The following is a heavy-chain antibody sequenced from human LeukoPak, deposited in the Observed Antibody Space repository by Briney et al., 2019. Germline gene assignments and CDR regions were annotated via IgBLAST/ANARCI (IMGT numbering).Heavy chain of an antibody. Sequence: SETLSLTCTVSGGSISSYYWSWIRQPAGKGLEWIGRIYTSGSTNYNPSLKSRVTMSVDTSKSKFSLKLSSVTAADTAVYYCARDTLGYCSGVSCSTAFDIWGQGTMVALSS. CDR1: GGSISSYY. J-gene: IGHJ3*02. CDR3: ARDTLGYCSGVSCSTAFDI. D-gene: IGHD2-15*01. V-gene: IGHV4-4*07. CDR2: IYTSGST.